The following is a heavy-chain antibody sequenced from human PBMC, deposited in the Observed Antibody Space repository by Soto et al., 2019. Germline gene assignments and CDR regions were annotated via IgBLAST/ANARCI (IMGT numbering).Heavy chain of an antibody. CDR2: INTSGTTI. CDR3: VRDHVAGPAAPFDF. CDR1: GFSLSRHS. J-gene: IGHJ4*02. V-gene: IGHV3-48*02. Sequence: GSLRLSCAASGFSLSRHSMNWVRQAPGQGLEWISYINTSGTTIYYADSVQGRFTISRDNAKNFLYLQMNSLRNDDTAVYFCVRDHVAGPAAPFDFWGQGTLVTVSS. D-gene: IGHD2-2*01.